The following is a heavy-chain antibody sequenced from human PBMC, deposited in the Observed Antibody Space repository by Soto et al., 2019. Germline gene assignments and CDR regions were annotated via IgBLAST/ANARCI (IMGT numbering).Heavy chain of an antibody. CDR2: IYYSGST. D-gene: IGHD6-13*01. CDR1: GGSISSGGYY. CDR3: AREAAAGTRRNRFAP. V-gene: IGHV4-31*03. Sequence: SETLSLTCTVSGGSISSGGYYWSWTRQHPGKGLEWIGYIYYSGSTYYNPSLKSRVTISVDTSKNQFSLKLSSVTAADTAVYYCAREAAAGTRRNRFAPWGQGTLVTVSS. J-gene: IGHJ5*02.